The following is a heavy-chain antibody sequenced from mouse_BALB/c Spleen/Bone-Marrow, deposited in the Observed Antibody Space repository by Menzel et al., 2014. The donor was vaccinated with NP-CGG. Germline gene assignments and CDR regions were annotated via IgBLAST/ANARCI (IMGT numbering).Heavy chain of an antibody. V-gene: IGHV1S22*01. CDR2: IYPGSGST. CDR3: TSWDY. Sequence: LQQSGSELVRTGASVKLSCKASGYTFTSYWMHWVKQRHGQGLEWIGNIYPGSGSTNYDEKFKSKGTLTVDTSSSTAYMHLSSLTSEDSAVYYCTSWDYWGQGTTLTVSS. J-gene: IGHJ2*01. CDR1: GYTFTSYW.